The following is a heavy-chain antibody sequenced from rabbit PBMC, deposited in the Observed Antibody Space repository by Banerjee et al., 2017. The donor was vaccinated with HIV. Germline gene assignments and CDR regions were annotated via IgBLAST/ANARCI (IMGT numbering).Heavy chain of an antibody. CDR3: VRGDYIYGYDGYAYTTFTL. V-gene: IGHV1S47*01. J-gene: IGHJ5*02. Sequence: QELLVESGGGLVQPGGSLKLSCKASGFDFSHYGVSWVRQAPGKGLEWIGYIDLVFGSTDYASWVNGRFPISSHIAQNTLSLQLNSLTAADTATYFCVRGDYIYGYDGYAYTTFTLWGQGTLVTVS. CDR1: GFDFSHYG. D-gene: IGHD6-1*01. CDR2: IDLVFGST.